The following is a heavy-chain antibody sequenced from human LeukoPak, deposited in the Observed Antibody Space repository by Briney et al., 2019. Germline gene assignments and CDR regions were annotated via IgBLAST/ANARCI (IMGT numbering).Heavy chain of an antibody. D-gene: IGHD3-22*01. Sequence: AASVKVSCKASGYTFTSYDINWVRQATGQGLEWMGWINPNSGDTNYAQKFQGRVTMTRDTSIRTDYMELSRLRSDDTAVYFCARTRIVVVIEDAFDIWGQGTMVTVSS. CDR3: ARTRIVVVIEDAFDI. J-gene: IGHJ3*02. CDR2: INPNSGDT. V-gene: IGHV1-2*02. CDR1: GYTFTSYD.